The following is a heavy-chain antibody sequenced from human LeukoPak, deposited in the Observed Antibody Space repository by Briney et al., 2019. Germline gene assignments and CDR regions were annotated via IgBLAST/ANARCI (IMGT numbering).Heavy chain of an antibody. CDR1: GFSFSSYS. V-gene: IGHV3-21*01. J-gene: IGHJ4*02. D-gene: IGHD3-16*01. CDR3: RRGSITSYLSDY. CDR2: ISSSSSYI. Sequence: PGGSLRLSCAAYGFSFSSYSMSWVRQPPGKGLEWVASISSSSSYIYYADSVKGRFTITRDNAKTSLYLQMNSLRAEDTAVYYCRRGSITSYLSDYWGQGTLVTVSS.